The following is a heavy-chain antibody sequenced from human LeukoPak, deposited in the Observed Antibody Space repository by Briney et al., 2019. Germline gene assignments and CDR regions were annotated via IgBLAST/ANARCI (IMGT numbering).Heavy chain of an antibody. CDR1: GGSISSSSYY. Sequence: SETLSLTCTVSGGSISSSSYYWGWIRQPPGKGLEWIGSIYYSGSTYYNPSLKSRVTISVDTSKNQFSQKLSSVTAADTAVYYCARRGNWNDDFDYWGQGTLVTVSS. V-gene: IGHV4-39*01. CDR3: ARRGNWNDDFDY. CDR2: IYYSGST. D-gene: IGHD1-1*01. J-gene: IGHJ4*02.